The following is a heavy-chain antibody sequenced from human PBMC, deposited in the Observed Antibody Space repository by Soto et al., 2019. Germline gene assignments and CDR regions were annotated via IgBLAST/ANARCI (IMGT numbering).Heavy chain of an antibody. J-gene: IGHJ5*02. Sequence: QVQLVESGGDLVNPRGSLRLSCAASGFTFSHYYMSWIRQAPGRGLEWVSYISGDSRFINYADSVRGRFTVSRDNAKNSLYLEMHSLRAEDTAVYFWATHFSTTWSLLPWGQGTPVTVSS. CDR1: GFTFSHYY. CDR2: ISGDSRFI. D-gene: IGHD3-22*01. V-gene: IGHV3-11*06. CDR3: ATHFSTTWSLLP.